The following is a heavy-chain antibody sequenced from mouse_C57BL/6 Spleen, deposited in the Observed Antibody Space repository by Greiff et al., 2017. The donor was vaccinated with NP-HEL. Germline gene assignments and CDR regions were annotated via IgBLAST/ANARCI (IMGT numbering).Heavy chain of an antibody. J-gene: IGHJ2*01. CDR1: GFTFSSYA. D-gene: IGHD1-1*01. V-gene: IGHV5-9-1*02. Sequence: EVKLMESGEGLVKPGGSLKLSCAASGFTFSSYAMSWVRQTPEKRLEWVAYISSGGDYIYYADTVKGRFTISRDNARNTLYLQMSSLKSEDTAMYYCTRVAGSSHFDYWGQGTTLTVSS. CDR3: TRVAGSSHFDY. CDR2: ISSGGDYI.